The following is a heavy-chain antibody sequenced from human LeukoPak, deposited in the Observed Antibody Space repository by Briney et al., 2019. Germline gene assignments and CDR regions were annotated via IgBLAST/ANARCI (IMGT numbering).Heavy chain of an antibody. V-gene: IGHV4-38-2*01. CDR1: GYSISSGYF. D-gene: IGHD2-21*01. J-gene: IGHJ4*02. Sequence: SETQSLTCDVSGYSISSGYFCGWLRQPPGKGLEWIGTIYQSGSTFYTPSLKGRVTMSVDTSKNQFSLELRSVTAADTATYYCARHQRIPENFDFWGQGTLVTVSS. CDR2: IYQSGST. CDR3: ARHQRIPENFDF.